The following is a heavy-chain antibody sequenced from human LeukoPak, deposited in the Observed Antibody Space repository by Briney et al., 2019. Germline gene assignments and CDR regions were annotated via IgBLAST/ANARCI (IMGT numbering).Heavy chain of an antibody. CDR2: FHYSGNT. J-gene: IGHJ4*02. Sequence: PSQTLSLTCTVSGGSISSRRHFWGWIRQPPGRGLEWIGSFHYSGNTRYNPSLQSRLTISGDTSKNQFSLRLTTVTAADTAVYFCARHVGDHDDHVDNWGQGTLVTVSS. CDR1: GGSISSRRHF. CDR3: ARHVGDHDDHVDN. V-gene: IGHV4-39*01. D-gene: IGHD3-16*01.